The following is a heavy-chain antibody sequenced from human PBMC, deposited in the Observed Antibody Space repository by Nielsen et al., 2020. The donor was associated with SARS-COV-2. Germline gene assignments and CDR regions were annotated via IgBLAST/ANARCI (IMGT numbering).Heavy chain of an antibody. CDR1: GFTFSSYS. Sequence: GESLKISCAASGFTFSSYSMNWVRQAPGKGLEWVSSISSSSSYIYYADSVKGRFTISRDNAKNSLYLQMNSLRAEDTAVYYCARDSSGDGFDPWGQGTLVTVSS. V-gene: IGHV3-21*01. J-gene: IGHJ5*02. CDR3: ARDSSGDGFDP. D-gene: IGHD6-19*01. CDR2: ISSSSSYI.